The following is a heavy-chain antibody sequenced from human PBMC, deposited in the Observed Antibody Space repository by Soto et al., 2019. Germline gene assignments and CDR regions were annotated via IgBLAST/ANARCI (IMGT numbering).Heavy chain of an antibody. CDR3: ARDLDTAMATLPYYYYGMDV. Sequence: ASVKVSCKASGYTFTGYYMHWGRQAPGQGLEWMGWINPNSGGTNYAQKFQGRVTMTRDTSISTAYMELSRLRSDDTAVYYCARDLDTAMATLPYYYYGMDVWGQGTTVTVSS. D-gene: IGHD5-18*01. CDR1: GYTFTGYY. CDR2: INPNSGGT. V-gene: IGHV1-2*02. J-gene: IGHJ6*02.